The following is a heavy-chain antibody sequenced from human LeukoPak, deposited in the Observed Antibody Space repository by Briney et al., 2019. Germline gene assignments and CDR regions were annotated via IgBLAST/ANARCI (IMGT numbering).Heavy chain of an antibody. Sequence: PSETLSLTCAVYGGSFSGYYWSWIRQPPGKGLEWIGEIDHSGSTNYNPSLKSRVTISVDTSKNQFSLKLSSVTAADTAVYYCARGGSSSGWYFPFDYWGQGTLVTVSS. CDR2: IDHSGST. J-gene: IGHJ4*02. CDR1: GGSFSGYY. D-gene: IGHD6-19*01. CDR3: ARGGSSSGWYFPFDY. V-gene: IGHV4-34*01.